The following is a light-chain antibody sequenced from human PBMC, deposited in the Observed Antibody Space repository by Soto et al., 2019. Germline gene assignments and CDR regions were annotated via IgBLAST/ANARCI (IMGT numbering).Light chain of an antibody. CDR3: QQRNSWPPPFT. Sequence: EIVLTQSPATLSLSPGERATLSCRASQRVNNYLDWYQQRPGQAPRLLIYDASNRATGVPARFSSSGSGTDFTLTISSLEPEDFAVYYCQQRNSWPPPFTFGQGTKLEIK. V-gene: IGKV3-11*01. CDR1: QRVNNY. CDR2: DAS. J-gene: IGKJ2*01.